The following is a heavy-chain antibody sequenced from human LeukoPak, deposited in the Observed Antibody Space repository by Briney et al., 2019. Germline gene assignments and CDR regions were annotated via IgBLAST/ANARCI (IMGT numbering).Heavy chain of an antibody. CDR2: INLNSGGR. J-gene: IGHJ4*02. Sequence: ASVTVSFKASGYTFTVYYIHWVRQAPGPGLEWMGGINLNSGGRNYAQKFQGRVTMTRDTTITTAHMELSSLRSDDTAVCYGARGELSNTWPDYWGQGTLVTVSS. CDR1: GYTFTVYY. CDR3: ARGELSNTWPDY. V-gene: IGHV1-2*02.